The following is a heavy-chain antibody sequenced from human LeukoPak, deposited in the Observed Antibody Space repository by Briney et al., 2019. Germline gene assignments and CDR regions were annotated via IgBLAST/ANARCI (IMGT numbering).Heavy chain of an antibody. CDR1: GYTFTSYG. CDR3: AREPGGYSYGYPFDY. Sequence: GASVKVSCRASGYTFTSYGISWVRQAPGQGLEWMGWISGYNGNTNYAQKFQGRVTMTRDTSISTAYMELSRLRSDDTAVYYCAREPGGYSYGYPFDYWGQGTLVTVSS. CDR2: ISGYNGNT. D-gene: IGHD5-18*01. V-gene: IGHV1-18*01. J-gene: IGHJ4*02.